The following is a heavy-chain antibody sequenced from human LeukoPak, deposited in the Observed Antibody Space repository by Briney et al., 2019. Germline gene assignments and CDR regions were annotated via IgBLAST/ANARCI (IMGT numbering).Heavy chain of an antibody. J-gene: IGHJ4*02. Sequence: KPSETLSLTCAVYGGSFSGYYWSWIRQPPGKGLEWIGEINHSGSTNYNPSLKSRVTISVDTSKNQFSLKLSSVTAADTAVYYCARVGIVVVPTTIPRPTYYFDYWGQGTLVTVSS. V-gene: IGHV4-34*01. CDR2: INHSGST. D-gene: IGHD2-2*01. CDR1: GGSFSGYY. CDR3: ARVGIVVVPTTIPRPTYYFDY.